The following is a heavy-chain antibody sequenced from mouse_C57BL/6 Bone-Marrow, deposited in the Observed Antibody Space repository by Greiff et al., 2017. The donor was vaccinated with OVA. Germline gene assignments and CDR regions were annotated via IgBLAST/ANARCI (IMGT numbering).Heavy chain of an antibody. V-gene: IGHV1-82*01. Sequence: QVQLQQSGPELVKPGASVKISCKASGYAFSSSWMNWVKQRPGKGLEWIGRIYPGDGDTNYNGKFKGKATLTADKSSSTAYMQLSSLTSEDSAVYFCAKLYDGYSYYAMDYWGQGTSVTVSS. CDR3: AKLYDGYSYYAMDY. CDR2: IYPGDGDT. CDR1: GYAFSSSW. D-gene: IGHD2-3*01. J-gene: IGHJ4*01.